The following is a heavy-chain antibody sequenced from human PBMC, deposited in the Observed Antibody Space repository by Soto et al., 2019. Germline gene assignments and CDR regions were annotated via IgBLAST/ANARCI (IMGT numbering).Heavy chain of an antibody. V-gene: IGHV4-59*12. CDR2: IYYSGST. J-gene: IGHJ5*02. CDR3: AREYDFWSGYPNWFDP. CDR1: GVSISSYY. D-gene: IGHD3-3*01. Sequence: SETLSLTCTVSGVSISSYYWSWIRQPPGKGLEWIGYIYYSGSTNYNPSLKSRVTISVDTSKNQFSLKLSSVTAADTAVYYCAREYDFWSGYPNWFDPWGQGTLVTVSS.